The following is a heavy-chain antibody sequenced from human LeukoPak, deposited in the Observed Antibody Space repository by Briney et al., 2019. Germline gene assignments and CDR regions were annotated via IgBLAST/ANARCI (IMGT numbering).Heavy chain of an antibody. CDR1: GYTFTGYY. Sequence: ASVKVSCKASGYTFTGYYMHWVRQATGQGLEWMGWMNPNSGNTGYAQKFQGRVTITRNTSISTAYMELSSLRSEDTAVYYCARGNSPSDYYYYYMDVWGKGTTVTVPS. D-gene: IGHD2/OR15-2a*01. CDR2: MNPNSGNT. J-gene: IGHJ6*03. V-gene: IGHV1-8*03. CDR3: ARGNSPSDYYYYYMDV.